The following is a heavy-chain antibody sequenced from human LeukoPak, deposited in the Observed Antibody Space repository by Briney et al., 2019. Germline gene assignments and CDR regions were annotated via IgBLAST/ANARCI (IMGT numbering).Heavy chain of an antibody. CDR3: ARPTSWVNYFDP. Sequence: SETLSLTCAVFGGSFSGHYWTWIRRPPGKGLEWIGEINHSGGTNYNPSLKSRVTISVDTSKNQFSLKLSSLTAADTAVYYCARPTSWVNYFDPWGQGTLVTVSS. CDR2: INHSGGT. V-gene: IGHV4-34*01. D-gene: IGHD1-7*01. CDR1: GGSFSGHY. J-gene: IGHJ5*02.